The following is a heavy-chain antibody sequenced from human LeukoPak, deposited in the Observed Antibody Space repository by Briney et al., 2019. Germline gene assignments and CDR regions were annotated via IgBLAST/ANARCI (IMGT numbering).Heavy chain of an antibody. CDR3: ARADYSSSPNY. Sequence: SETLSLTCTVSGVSISSYYWSWIRQPPGKGLEWIGYIYHSGSTYYNPSLKSRVTISVDRSKNQFSLKLSSVTAADTAVYYCARADYSSSPNYWGQGTLVTVSS. J-gene: IGHJ4*02. V-gene: IGHV4-59*12. D-gene: IGHD6-13*01. CDR2: IYHSGST. CDR1: GVSISSYY.